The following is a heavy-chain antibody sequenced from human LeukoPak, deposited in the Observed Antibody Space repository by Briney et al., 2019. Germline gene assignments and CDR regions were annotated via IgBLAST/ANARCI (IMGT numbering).Heavy chain of an antibody. CDR2: IYTTGST. J-gene: IGHJ4*02. D-gene: IGHD2-15*01. CDR1: GGSISSYY. V-gene: IGHV4-4*07. CDR3: ARGGATVVAAPGFGS. Sequence: SETLSLTCTVSGGSISSYYWSWIRQPAGKGLEWIGRIYTTGSTNYNPSLKSRVTISVDTSKNQFSLKLSSVTAADTAVYYCARGGATVVAAPGFGSWGQGTLVTVSS.